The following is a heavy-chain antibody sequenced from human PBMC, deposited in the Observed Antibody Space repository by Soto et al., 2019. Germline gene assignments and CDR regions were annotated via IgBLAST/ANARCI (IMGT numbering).Heavy chain of an antibody. CDR1: GFTLSAYY. Sequence: GGSLRLPYAASGFTLSAYYMSWIRQAPGKGLEWVSYISSSSSYTNYADSVKGRFTISRDNAKNSLYLQMNSLRAEDTAVYYCARYLFGDDENLYVHWCPGRRVTVSA. V-gene: IGHV3-11*06. CDR2: ISSSSSYT. J-gene: IGHJ1*01. D-gene: IGHD3-16*01. CDR3: ARYLFGDDENLYVH.